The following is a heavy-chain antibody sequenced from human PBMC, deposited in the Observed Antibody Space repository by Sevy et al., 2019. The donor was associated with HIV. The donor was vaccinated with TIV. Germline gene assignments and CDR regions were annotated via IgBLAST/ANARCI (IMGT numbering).Heavy chain of an antibody. V-gene: IGHV3-30*02. Sequence: GGSLRLSCAASGFTFSSYGMHWVRQAPGKGLEWVAFIRYGGSNKYYADSVKGRFTISRDNSKNTLYLQMNSLRAEDTAGYYCAKDHFSDIVVVPAASLGWFDPWGQGTLVTVSS. D-gene: IGHD2-2*01. CDR3: AKDHFSDIVVVPAASLGWFDP. CDR1: GFTFSSYG. J-gene: IGHJ5*02. CDR2: IRYGGSNK.